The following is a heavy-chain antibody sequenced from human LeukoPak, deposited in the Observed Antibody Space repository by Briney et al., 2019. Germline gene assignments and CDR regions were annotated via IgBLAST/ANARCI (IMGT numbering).Heavy chain of an antibody. CDR1: GFTFSSYA. CDR2: ISYDGSNK. V-gene: IGHV3-30*01. D-gene: IGHD3-3*01. CDR3: ARSEHDFFSYMDV. Sequence: TGRSLRLSCAASGFTFSSYAMHWVRQAPGKGLEWVAVISYDGSNKYYADSVKGRFTISRDNSKNTLYLQMNSLRAEDTAVHYCARSEHDFFSYMDVWGKGTAVTVSS. J-gene: IGHJ6*03.